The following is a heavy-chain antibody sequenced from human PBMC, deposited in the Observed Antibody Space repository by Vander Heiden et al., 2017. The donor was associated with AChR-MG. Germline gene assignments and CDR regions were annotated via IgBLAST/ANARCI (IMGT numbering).Heavy chain of an antibody. J-gene: IGHJ6*03. Sequence: QVQLQESGPGLVKPSETLSLTCTASGGSISSYYWSWIRQPPGKGLEWIGYIYYSGSTNYNPSLKSRVTISVDTSKNQFSLKLSSVTAADTAVYYCASAYYDILTGYYTPYYYYMDVWGKGTTVTVSS. CDR3: ASAYYDILTGYYTPYYYYMDV. V-gene: IGHV4-59*01. CDR2: IYYSGST. CDR1: GGSISSYY. D-gene: IGHD3-9*01.